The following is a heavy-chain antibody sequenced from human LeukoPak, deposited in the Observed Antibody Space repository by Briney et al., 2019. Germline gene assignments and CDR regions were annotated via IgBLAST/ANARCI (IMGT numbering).Heavy chain of an antibody. CDR3: ARSPSRGVVPAAIGYWFDP. CDR2: IYTSGST. Sequence: SETLSLTCTVSGGSISSYYWSWIRQPAGKGLEWIGRIYTSGSTNYNPSLKSRVTMSVDTSKNQFSLKLSSVTAADTAVYYCARSPSRGVVPAAIGYWFDPWGQGTLVTVSS. CDR1: GGSISSYY. J-gene: IGHJ5*02. D-gene: IGHD2-2*01. V-gene: IGHV4-4*07.